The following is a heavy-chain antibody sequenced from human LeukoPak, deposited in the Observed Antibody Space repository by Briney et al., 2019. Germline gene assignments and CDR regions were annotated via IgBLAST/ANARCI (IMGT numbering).Heavy chain of an antibody. D-gene: IGHD6-13*01. CDR2: INLSGGGT. Sequence: ASVKVSCKASGYTFTSYYTHWVRQAPGQGLEWMGIINLSGGGTSHAQKFQGRVTMSRDTSTSTVYMELSSLRSEDTAVYYCAGSSVERQQLARFDYWGQGTLVTVSS. CDR3: AGSSVERQQLARFDY. V-gene: IGHV1-46*01. J-gene: IGHJ4*02. CDR1: GYTFTSYY.